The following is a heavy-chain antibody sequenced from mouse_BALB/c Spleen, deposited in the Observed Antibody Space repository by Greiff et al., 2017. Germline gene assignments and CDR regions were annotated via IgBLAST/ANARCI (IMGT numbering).Heavy chain of an antibody. V-gene: IGHV1S56*01. CDR1: GYTFTSYY. CDR3: ARAGGGNFDY. Sequence: VQLQQSGPELVKPGASVRISCKASGYTFTSYYIHWVKQRPGQGLEWIGWIYPGNVNTKYNEKFKGKATLTADKSSSTAYMQLSSLTSEDSAVYFCARAGGGNFDYWGQGTTLTVSS. J-gene: IGHJ2*01. CDR2: IYPGNVNT. D-gene: IGHD1-1*02.